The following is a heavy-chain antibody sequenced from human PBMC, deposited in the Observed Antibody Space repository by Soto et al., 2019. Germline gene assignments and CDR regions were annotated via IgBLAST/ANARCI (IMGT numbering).Heavy chain of an antibody. J-gene: IGHJ4*02. V-gene: IGHV1-69*01. CDR1: GGTFSTYA. Sequence: QVQLEQSGAEVKQPGSSVKVSCKTSGGTFSTYAINWVRQAPGQGLEWMGAIIPLFGTADYSQKFKGRVTITADESTSTAYMELSSLRSDDTAVYFCARPKGTYRSGYYYFDFWGQGTLVTVSS. CDR2: IIPLFGTA. CDR3: ARPKGTYRSGYYYFDF. D-gene: IGHD6-19*01.